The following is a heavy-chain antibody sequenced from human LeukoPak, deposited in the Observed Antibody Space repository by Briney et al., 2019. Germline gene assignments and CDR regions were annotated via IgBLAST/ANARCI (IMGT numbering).Heavy chain of an antibody. Sequence: ASVKFPSKASAYASTSYGISWVRQAPGPRLEWMGWISGYNGNTNYAQKLQGRVTMTTDTSTTTAYMELRSLRSDDTAVYYCARAAMGTGGYYYYMDVWDKGTTVTISS. V-gene: IGHV1-18*01. D-gene: IGHD2-2*01. CDR3: ARAAMGTGGYYYYMDV. CDR2: ISGYNGNT. J-gene: IGHJ6*03. CDR1: AYASTSYG.